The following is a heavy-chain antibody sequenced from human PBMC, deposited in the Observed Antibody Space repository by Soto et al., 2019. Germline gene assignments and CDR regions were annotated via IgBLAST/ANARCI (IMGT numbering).Heavy chain of an antibody. J-gene: IGHJ4*02. CDR3: ARDYLKCSGGSCYYYFDY. CDR1: GGSISSGDYY. CDR2: IYYSGST. Sequence: QVQLQESGPGLVKPSQTLSLTCTVSGGSISSGDYYWSWIRQPPGKGLEWIGYIYYSGSTYYNPSLKSRVTISVDTSKNQFSLKLSSVTAADTAVYYCARDYLKCSGGSCYYYFDYWGQGTLVTVSS. V-gene: IGHV4-30-4*01. D-gene: IGHD2-15*01.